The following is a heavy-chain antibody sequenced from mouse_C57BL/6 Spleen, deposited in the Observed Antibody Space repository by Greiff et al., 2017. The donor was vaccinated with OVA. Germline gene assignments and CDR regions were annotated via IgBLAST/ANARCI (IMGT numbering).Heavy chain of an antibody. J-gene: IGHJ3*01. CDR3: ASYYYYGFAY. CDR2: ISYSGST. D-gene: IGHD1-1*01. CDR1: GYSITSGYD. V-gene: IGHV3-1*01. Sequence: EVQLQQSGPGMVKPSQSLSLTCTVTGYSITSGYDWHWIRHFPGNKLEWMGYISYSGSTNYNPSLKSRISITHDTSKNHFFLKLNSVTTEDTATYYCASYYYYGFAYWGQGTLVTVSA.